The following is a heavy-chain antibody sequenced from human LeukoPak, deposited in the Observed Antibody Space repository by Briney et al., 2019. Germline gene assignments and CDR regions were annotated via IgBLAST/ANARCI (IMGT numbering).Heavy chain of an antibody. CDR3: ARDRKETTTVMGWYYYYGMDV. V-gene: IGHV3-53*04. CDR2: IYSGGST. Sequence: GGSLRLSCAASGFTVSSNYMSWVRQAPGKGLEWVSVIYSGGSTYYADSVKGRFTMSRHNSKDTLYLQMNSLRAEDTAVYYCARDRKETTTVMGWYYYYGMDVWGQGTTVADSS. D-gene: IGHD4-11*01. CDR1: GFTVSSNY. J-gene: IGHJ6*02.